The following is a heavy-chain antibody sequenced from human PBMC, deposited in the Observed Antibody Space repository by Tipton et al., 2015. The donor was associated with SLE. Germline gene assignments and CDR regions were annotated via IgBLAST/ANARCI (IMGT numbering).Heavy chain of an antibody. Sequence: TLSLTCTIYGDSFTGYYWTWVRQPPGKGLEWIGEVDHSGTTNYNPSLKSRVTISIDTSKNQFSLKLSSVTAADTAIYYCARGALGSPYYMDVWGKGTTVTVSS. CDR1: GDSFTGYY. D-gene: IGHD6-25*01. CDR2: VDHSGTT. V-gene: IGHV4-34*01. J-gene: IGHJ6*03. CDR3: ARGALGSPYYMDV.